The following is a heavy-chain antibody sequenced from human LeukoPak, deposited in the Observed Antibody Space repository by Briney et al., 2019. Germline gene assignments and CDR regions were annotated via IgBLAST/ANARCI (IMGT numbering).Heavy chain of an antibody. CDR1: GFTFSSYW. CDR2: IQQDGSER. CDR3: ARNYGGYSH. Sequence: PGGSLRLSCTASGFTFSSYWMSWVRQAPGKGVEWVANIQQDGSERYYVDAVKGRFTISRDNAKNSLYLQMNSLRAEDTALYYCARNYGGYSHWGQGTLVTVSS. D-gene: IGHD4-23*01. V-gene: IGHV3-7*02. J-gene: IGHJ4*02.